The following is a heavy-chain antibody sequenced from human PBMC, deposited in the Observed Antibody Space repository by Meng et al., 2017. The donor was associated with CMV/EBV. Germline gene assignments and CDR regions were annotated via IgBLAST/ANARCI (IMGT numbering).Heavy chain of an antibody. CDR3: KRDRVYDFWSGNFDH. D-gene: IGHD3-3*01. CDR1: GFSFISHA. V-gene: IGHV3-30*04. CDR2: ISYVGATK. J-gene: IGHJ4*02. Sequence: GGSLRPSGRALGFSFISHALHWARQDPGKGLVWVSSISYVGATKFYAEFVKGRFTEYRNNSKNTLYLQLNGQRPEDTAIYYCKRDRVYDFWSGNFDHWGQGALVTVSS.